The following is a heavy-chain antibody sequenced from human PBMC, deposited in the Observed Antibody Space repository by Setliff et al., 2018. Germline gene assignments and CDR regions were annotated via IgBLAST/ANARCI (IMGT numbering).Heavy chain of an antibody. CDR2: ISPYTGNT. V-gene: IGHV1-18*01. J-gene: IGHJ4*02. D-gene: IGHD2-8*01. CDR1: GYTFINFG. CDR3: SRLVRFCTRTTCQRLSGDDF. Sequence: ASVKVSCKASGYTFINFGISWVRQAPGQGLEWVGWISPYTGNTYYAPRLQDRVTLTADTSTNTAYMELRSLISDDTAGYYCSRLVRFCTRTTCQRLSGDDFWGQGTLVTVSS.